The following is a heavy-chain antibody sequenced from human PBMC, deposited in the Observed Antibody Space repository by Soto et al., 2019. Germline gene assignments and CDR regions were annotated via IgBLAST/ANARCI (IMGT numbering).Heavy chain of an antibody. CDR1: GFTFSSYG. CDR3: ANGYGSTI. Sequence: GGSLRLSCAASGFTFSSYGMNWVRQAPGKGLEWVSSISSSGSYIYYADSVKGRFTISRDNAKNSLYLQMNSLRAEDTDVYYCANGYGSTIWGQGTLVTVSS. D-gene: IGHD3-10*01. CDR2: ISSSGSYI. V-gene: IGHV3-21*01. J-gene: IGHJ4*02.